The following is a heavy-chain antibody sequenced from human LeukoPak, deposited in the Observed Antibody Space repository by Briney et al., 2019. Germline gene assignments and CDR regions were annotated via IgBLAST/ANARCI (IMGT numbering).Heavy chain of an antibody. CDR1: GFTFSSFS. Sequence: GGSLRLFCAASGFTFSSFSMHWVRQAPGKGLEWVAVIWYDGSNKYYADSVKGRFTSSRDNSKNTLYLQMNSLRAEDTAVYYCAKDAGRDGDYEYFDYWGQGTLVTVSS. V-gene: IGHV3-33*06. CDR2: IWYDGSNK. CDR3: AKDAGRDGDYEYFDY. J-gene: IGHJ4*02. D-gene: IGHD4-17*01.